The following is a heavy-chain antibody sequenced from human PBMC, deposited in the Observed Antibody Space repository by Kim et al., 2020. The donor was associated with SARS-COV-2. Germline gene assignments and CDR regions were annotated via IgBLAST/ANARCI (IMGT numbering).Heavy chain of an antibody. V-gene: IGHV3-23*01. CDR1: GFTFGSYA. Sequence: GGSLRLSCAASGFTFGSYAMTWVRQAPGKGLEWVSGISGSGGTTYSADSVKGRFTISRDNSKNTLYLQMNSLRAEDTAVYYCAKGAGSGKSWFDSWGQGTLVTVSS. D-gene: IGHD3-10*01. CDR3: AKGAGSGKSWFDS. CDR2: ISGSGGTT. J-gene: IGHJ5*01.